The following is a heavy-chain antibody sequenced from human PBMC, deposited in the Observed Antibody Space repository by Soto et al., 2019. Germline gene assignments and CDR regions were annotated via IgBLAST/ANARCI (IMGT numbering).Heavy chain of an antibody. V-gene: IGHV4-34*01. CDR3: ARDKITGLFDY. CDR2: INHSGST. Sequence: SETLSLTCAVSGGSFSGYYWSWIRQPPGKGLEWIGEINHSGSTNYNPSLKSRVTISVDTSKNQFSLKLTSVTAADTAVYYCARDKITGLFDYWGQGTLVTVSS. J-gene: IGHJ4*02. D-gene: IGHD2-8*02. CDR1: GGSFSGYY.